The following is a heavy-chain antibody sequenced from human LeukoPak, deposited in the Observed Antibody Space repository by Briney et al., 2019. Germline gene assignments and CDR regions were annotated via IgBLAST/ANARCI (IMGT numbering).Heavy chain of an antibody. D-gene: IGHD5-18*01. CDR3: ARDLGYSYEEFDY. CDR2: IDTSGSSV. CDR1: GFTFSDSY. V-gene: IGHV3-11*01. J-gene: IGHJ4*02. Sequence: PGGSLRLSCAASGFTFSDSYMSWIRQAPGKGLEWVSYIDTSGSSVQYADSVKGRFTISRDNAKNSLYLQLNSLRAEDTAVYYCARDLGYSYEEFDYWGQGTLVTVSS.